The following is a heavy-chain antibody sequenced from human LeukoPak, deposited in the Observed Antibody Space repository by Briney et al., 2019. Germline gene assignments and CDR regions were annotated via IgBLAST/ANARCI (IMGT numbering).Heavy chain of an antibody. V-gene: IGHV4-38-2*02. J-gene: IGHJ1*01. CDR2: IDHSGIT. Sequence: SETLSLTCSVSGYSISSGYYWGWIRQSPGQGLEWIGSIDHSGITYYKASLKSRVTISVDTSKNQFSLKVSSVTAADTAVYYCARDTPSGYFQRWGQGTLVTVSS. D-gene: IGHD6-25*01. CDR3: ARDTPSGYFQR. CDR1: GYSISSGYY.